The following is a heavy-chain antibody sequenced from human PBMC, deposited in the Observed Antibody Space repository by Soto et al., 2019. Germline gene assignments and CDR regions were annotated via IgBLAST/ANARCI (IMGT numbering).Heavy chain of an antibody. Sequence: PSETLSLTCAVYGGSFSGYYWSWIRQRPGKGLEWIGEINHSGSTNYNPSLKSRVTISVDTSKNQFSLKLSSVTAADTAVYYCARGRAPGRGAIIDYYYYMDVWGKGTTVTVSS. V-gene: IGHV4-34*01. CDR3: ARGRAPGRGAIIDYYYYMDV. CDR1: GGSFSGYY. D-gene: IGHD3-10*01. CDR2: INHSGST. J-gene: IGHJ6*03.